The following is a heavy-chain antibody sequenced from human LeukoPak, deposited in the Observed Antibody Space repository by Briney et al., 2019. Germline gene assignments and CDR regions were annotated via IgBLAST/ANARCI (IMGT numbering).Heavy chain of an antibody. CDR1: GVSITSSSYY. CDR2: IYYTGTT. V-gene: IGHV4-39*01. J-gene: IGHJ5*01. Sequence: SETLSLTCTVSGVSITSSSYYWGCVRQPPGKGLEWIGTIYYTGTTFYNPSLKSRVTISVDTSKNQFSLKLTSVTAADTAVYYCARSVPSLDYLFDSWGHGTLVTVSS. D-gene: IGHD4-11*01. CDR3: ARSVPSLDYLFDS.